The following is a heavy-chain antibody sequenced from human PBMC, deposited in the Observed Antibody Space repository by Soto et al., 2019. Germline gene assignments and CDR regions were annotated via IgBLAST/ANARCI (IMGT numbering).Heavy chain of an antibody. CDR3: VKDPGAVTGDEYFQH. CDR2: ISSNGDTT. D-gene: IGHD6-19*01. CDR1: GFTFSSYA. J-gene: IGHJ1*01. Sequence: PGGSLRLSCSASGFTFSSYAMHWVRQAPGKGLEYASGISSNGDTTYYVDSVKGRFIISRDNSKNTLYFQMTSLKTEDTAVYYCVKDPGAVTGDEYFQHWGLGTLVTVPQ. V-gene: IGHV3-64D*06.